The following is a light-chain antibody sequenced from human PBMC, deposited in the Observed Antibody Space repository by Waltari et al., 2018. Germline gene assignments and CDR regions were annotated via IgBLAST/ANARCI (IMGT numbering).Light chain of an antibody. CDR3: QQYNRWPPIT. J-gene: IGKJ5*01. CDR1: QSVSSN. Sequence: EIVMTQSPATLPVSPGEPATLSCRASQSVSSNVAWYQKKPGQAPRLLIYDASTRATSIPAKFRGSGSGTEFTLTISSLQSEDFAVYYCQQYNRWPPITFGHGTRLEIK. CDR2: DAS. V-gene: IGKV3-15*01.